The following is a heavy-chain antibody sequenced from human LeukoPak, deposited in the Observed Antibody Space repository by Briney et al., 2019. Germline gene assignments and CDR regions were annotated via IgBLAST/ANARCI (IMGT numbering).Heavy chain of an antibody. J-gene: IGHJ4*02. CDR2: IYYSGST. D-gene: IGHD7-27*01. CDR1: GGSISSSTYY. Sequence: PSETLSLTCTVSGGSISSSTYYWGWIRQPPGEGLEWIGSIYYSGSTYYNPSLKSRVTISVDASKNQFSLKLSSVTAADTAVYYCARRDWGQYYFDYWGQGTLVTVSS. CDR3: ARRDWGQYYFDY. V-gene: IGHV4-39*01.